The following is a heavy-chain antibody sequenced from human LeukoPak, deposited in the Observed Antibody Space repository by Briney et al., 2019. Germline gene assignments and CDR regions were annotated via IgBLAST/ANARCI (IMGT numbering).Heavy chain of an antibody. D-gene: IGHD3-10*01. Sequence: PGGSLRLSCAASGFTFSSNYMSWVRQAPGRGLEWAAVISNDGRNKYYVDSVKGRFTISRDNSKNTLYLQMNSLRTEDTAVYYCADDYGSGRSLSEYFQHWGQGTLVTVSS. CDR3: ADDYGSGRSLSEYFQH. J-gene: IGHJ1*01. CDR1: GFTFSSNY. V-gene: IGHV3-30*18. CDR2: ISNDGRNK.